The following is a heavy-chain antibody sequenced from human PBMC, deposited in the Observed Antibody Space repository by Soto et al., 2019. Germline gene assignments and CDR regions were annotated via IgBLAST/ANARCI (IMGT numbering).Heavy chain of an antibody. D-gene: IGHD5-18*01. CDR1: GYTFNKYA. J-gene: IGHJ4*02. CDR3: AREGQLCYNYVFDY. V-gene: IGHV1-18*01. CDR2: VSTYTDNT. Sequence: ASVKVSCKASGYTFNKYAFSWRRQAPGQGLEWMGWVSTYTDNTDYAQNFQGRVTLTTDTSTRTAYMELRSLSSDDTAVYYCAREGQLCYNYVFDYWGQGTLVTVSS.